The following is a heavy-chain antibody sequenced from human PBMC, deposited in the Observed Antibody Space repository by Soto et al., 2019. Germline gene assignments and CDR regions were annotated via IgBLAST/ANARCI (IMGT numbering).Heavy chain of an antibody. Sequence: EEQLLESGGGLIQPGGSLRLACAASGFTFSSYAMTRVRQAPGKGLEWVSSISFSDGGTYYADSVKGRLTISRDNSKNTLFLQMNSLRVEDTAVYYCVKDDRILGRRYFDLWGRGTLVTVSS. V-gene: IGHV3-23*01. CDR3: VKDDRILGRRYFDL. CDR1: GFTFSSYA. J-gene: IGHJ2*01. D-gene: IGHD2-15*01. CDR2: ISFSDGGT.